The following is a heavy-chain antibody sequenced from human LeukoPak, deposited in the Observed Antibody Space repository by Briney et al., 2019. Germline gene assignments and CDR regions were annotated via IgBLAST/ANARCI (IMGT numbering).Heavy chain of an antibody. CDR2: IYHSGST. CDR1: GGSISNYY. J-gene: IGHJ4*02. V-gene: IGHV4-59*01. CDR3: ARNADDSSSYPYFDY. D-gene: IGHD3-22*01. Sequence: SETLSLTCTVSGGSISNYYWSRIRQPPGKELEWIGYIYHSGSTNYNPSLKSRVTISQDTSKNQFSLKLSSVTAADTAVYYCARNADDSSSYPYFDYWGQGTLVTVSS.